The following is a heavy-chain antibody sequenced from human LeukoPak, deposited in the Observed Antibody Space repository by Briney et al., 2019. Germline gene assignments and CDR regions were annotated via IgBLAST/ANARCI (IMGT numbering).Heavy chain of an antibody. Sequence: PGGSLRLSCVASGFTLSNYGMHWVRQAPGKGLVWVSRINSDGSSTSYADSVKGRFTISRDKGKNTLYLQMNSLSADDTAVYFCTSQFSTAGGYWGQGTLVTVSS. CDR2: INSDGSST. CDR3: TSQFSTAGGY. J-gene: IGHJ4*02. CDR1: GFTLSNYG. V-gene: IGHV3-74*01. D-gene: IGHD4-17*01.